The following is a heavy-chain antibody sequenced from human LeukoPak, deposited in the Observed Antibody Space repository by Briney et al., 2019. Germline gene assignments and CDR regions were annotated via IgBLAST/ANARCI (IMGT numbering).Heavy chain of an antibody. CDR1: GYTFTGYY. J-gene: IGHJ4*02. CDR3: ARGRRGATGSTGDY. D-gene: IGHD4-17*01. V-gene: IGHV1-2*02. CDR2: INPNSGGT. Sequence: ASVKVSCKASGYTFTGYYMHWVRQAPGQGLEWMGWINPNSGGTNYAQKFQGRVTMTRDTSISTAYMELSRLRFDDTAVYYCARGRRGATGSTGDYWGQGTLVTVSS.